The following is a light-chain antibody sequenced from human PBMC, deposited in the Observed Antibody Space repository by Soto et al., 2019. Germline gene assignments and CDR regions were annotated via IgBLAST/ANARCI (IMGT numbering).Light chain of an antibody. V-gene: IGLV1-40*01. CDR2: GNS. CDR1: SSNIGAGYD. Sequence: QSVLTQPPSVSGAPGQGVTISCTGSSSNIGAGYDVHWYQQLPGTAPKLLIYGNSNRPSGVPDRFSGSKSGTSASLAITGLQAEDEADYYGQSYDSSLSGNVVFGGGTKLTVL. J-gene: IGLJ2*01. CDR3: QSYDSSLSGNVV.